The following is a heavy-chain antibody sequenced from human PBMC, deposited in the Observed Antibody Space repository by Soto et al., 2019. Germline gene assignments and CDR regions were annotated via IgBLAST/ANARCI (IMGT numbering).Heavy chain of an antibody. Sequence: GGSLRLSCAASGFTFINYAMHWVRQAPGKGLEWVAVISYDGSNKYYADSVKGRFTISRDNSKNTMYLQMNSLSAEDTAVYHCARDQVKGTMTILWGQGTLVTVSS. D-gene: IGHD4-17*01. CDR3: ARDQVKGTMTIL. CDR2: ISYDGSNK. CDR1: GFTFINYA. V-gene: IGHV3-30-3*01. J-gene: IGHJ4*02.